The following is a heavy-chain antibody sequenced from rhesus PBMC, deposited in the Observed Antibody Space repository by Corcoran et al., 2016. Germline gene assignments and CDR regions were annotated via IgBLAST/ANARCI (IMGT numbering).Heavy chain of an antibody. CDR2: IYSKKAST. Sequence: QVQLQESGPGLVKPSETLSLTCAVSGGSISSSNWLTWICQHPGKGLEWIGGIYSKKASTKYNPSLKSRVTSSKDTSKNQFSMKLSSVTAADTAVYYGARGDTVTTFVYWGQGVLVTVSS. CDR1: GGSISSSNWL. J-gene: IGHJ4*01. V-gene: IGHV4S18*01. D-gene: IGHD4-23*01. CDR3: ARGDTVTTFVY.